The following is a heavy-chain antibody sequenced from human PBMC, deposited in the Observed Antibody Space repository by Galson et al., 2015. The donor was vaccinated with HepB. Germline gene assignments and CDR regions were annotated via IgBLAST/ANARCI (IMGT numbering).Heavy chain of an antibody. J-gene: IGHJ4*02. Sequence: SLRLSCAASGFTFSSYGMHWVRQAPGKGLEWVAVISYDGSNKYYADSVKGRFTISRDNSKNTLYLQMNSLRAEDTAVYYCAKDIQGLVPAYWGQGTLVTVSS. CDR1: GFTFSSYG. V-gene: IGHV3-30*18. D-gene: IGHD3-16*01. CDR3: AKDIQGLVPAY. CDR2: ISYDGSNK.